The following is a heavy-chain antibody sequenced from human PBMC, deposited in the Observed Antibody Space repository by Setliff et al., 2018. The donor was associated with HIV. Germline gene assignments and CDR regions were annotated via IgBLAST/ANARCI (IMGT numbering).Heavy chain of an antibody. CDR1: GFTFSTYS. CDR2: IGGAYDGNT. CDR3: AKVMITTTWAFDF. V-gene: IGHV3-23*01. Sequence: LRLSCAASGFTFSTYSMVWVRQAPGKGLEWVSGIGGAYDGNTYHADSVKGRFTIFRENSKNIVYLQMSNLRAEDTALYYCAKVMITTTWAFDFWGQGTPVTVSS. D-gene: IGHD1-26*01. J-gene: IGHJ4*02.